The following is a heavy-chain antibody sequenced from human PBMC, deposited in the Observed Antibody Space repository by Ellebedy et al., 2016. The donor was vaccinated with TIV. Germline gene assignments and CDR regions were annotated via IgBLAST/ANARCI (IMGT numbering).Heavy chain of an antibody. CDR2: ISGSGGST. J-gene: IGHJ6*02. D-gene: IGHD3-22*01. CDR3: ATEHNHYYHRPPSTPYYYYGMDV. V-gene: IGHV1-46*01. Sequence: GESLKISCAASGFTFSDCVMAWVRQVPGKGLEWVSAISGSGGSTSYAQKFQGRVTMTRDTSTSTVYMELSSLRSEDTAVYYCATEHNHYYHRPPSTPYYYYGMDVWGQGTTVTVSS. CDR1: GFTFSDCV.